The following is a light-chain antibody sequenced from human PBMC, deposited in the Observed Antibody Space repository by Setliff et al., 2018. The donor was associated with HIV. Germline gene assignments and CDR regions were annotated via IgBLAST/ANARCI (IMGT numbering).Light chain of an antibody. CDR1: SSDVNGYNY. Sequence: QSVLAQSASVSGSPGQSITISCTGTSSDVNGYNYVSCYQQHPGKAPKLMIYEVSNRPSGVSNRFSGSKSGNTASLTISGLQAEDEADYYCSSYTSSSTPYVFGTGTKVTVL. J-gene: IGLJ1*01. V-gene: IGLV2-14*01. CDR2: EVS. CDR3: SSYTSSSTPYV.